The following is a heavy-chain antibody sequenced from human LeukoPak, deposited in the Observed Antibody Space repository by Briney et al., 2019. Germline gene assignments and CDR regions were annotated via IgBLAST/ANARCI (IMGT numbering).Heavy chain of an antibody. J-gene: IGHJ4*02. CDR2: ISSGTTI. CDR3: ARDYRSTFDY. Sequence: GGSLRLSCAASGFTFSDYYMSWIRQAPGKGLEWVSYISSGTTISYADSVKGRFTISRDNAKNSLYLQMNSLRAEDTAVYYCARDYRSTFDYWGQGTLVTVSS. CDR1: GFTFSDYY. V-gene: IGHV3-11*01. D-gene: IGHD1-26*01.